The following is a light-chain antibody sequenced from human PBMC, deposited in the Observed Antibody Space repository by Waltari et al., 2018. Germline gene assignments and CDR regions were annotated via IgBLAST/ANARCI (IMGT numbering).Light chain of an antibody. J-gene: IGLJ3*02. CDR3: CSFAGSTTWV. CDR2: EGN. CDR1: SSDVGGYNL. V-gene: IGLV2-23*01. Sequence: QSALTQPASVSGSPGPSITISCPGTSSDVGGYNLVSWYQQHPGKAPKLIIYEGNKWPSGVSHRFSGSKSGNTASLTISGLQAEDEADYYCCSFAGSTTWVFGGGTTLTVL.